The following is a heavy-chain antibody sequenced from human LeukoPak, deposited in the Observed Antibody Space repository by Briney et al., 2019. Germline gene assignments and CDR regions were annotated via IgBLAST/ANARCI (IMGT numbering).Heavy chain of an antibody. CDR3: ARLRYDILTGYREQGAFDI. J-gene: IGHJ3*02. Sequence: PSETLSLTCTVSGGSISSYYWSWIRQPPGKGLEWIGYIYYSGSTNYNPSLKSRVTISVDTSKNQFSLKLNSVTAADTAVYYCARLRYDILTGYREQGAFDIWGQGTMVTVSS. D-gene: IGHD3-9*01. V-gene: IGHV4-59*08. CDR1: GGSISSYY. CDR2: IYYSGST.